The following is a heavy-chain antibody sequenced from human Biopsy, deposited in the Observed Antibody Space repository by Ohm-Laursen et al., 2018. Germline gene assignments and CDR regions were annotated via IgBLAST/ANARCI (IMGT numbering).Heavy chain of an antibody. CDR1: GGTFSSSA. V-gene: IGHV1-69*13. Sequence: GASMKVSCKASGGTFSSSAITWVRQAPGQGLEWMGGIIGIFRTAHYAQKFQGRVTITADEFMSTAYMELSSLRSEDTAVYYCARGGGYNWNNGWFDPWGQGTLVTVSS. J-gene: IGHJ5*02. D-gene: IGHD1/OR15-1a*01. CDR2: IIGIFRTA. CDR3: ARGGGYNWNNGWFDP.